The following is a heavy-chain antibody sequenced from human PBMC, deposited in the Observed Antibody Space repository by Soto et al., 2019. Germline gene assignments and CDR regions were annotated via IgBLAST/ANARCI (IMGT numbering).Heavy chain of an antibody. J-gene: IGHJ4*02. D-gene: IGHD6-19*01. CDR3: ARSYSSGWEFDY. CDR1: GFTFSNYY. V-gene: IGHV3-11*01. CDR2: ISSTGRTI. Sequence: SLLLSFGASGFTFSNYYMSWIRQALGKGLEWVSYISSTGRTIYYAGSVKGRFTVSRDNAQNSLSLKLNSLRVEDTAVYYCARSYSSGWEFDYWGQGTQVTVSS.